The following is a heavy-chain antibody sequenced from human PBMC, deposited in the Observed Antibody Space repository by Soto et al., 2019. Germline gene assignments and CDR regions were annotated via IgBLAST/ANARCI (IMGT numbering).Heavy chain of an antibody. D-gene: IGHD1-1*01. J-gene: IGHJ4*02. V-gene: IGHV4-4*01. Sequence: GALSLTCAVSGDSITSSNWWSWVLQAPGKVLEWIGDIYHSGATTYNPSLKRRATISVDPSNKHFPLKLTSVAAADTAVYFCSRDLGTGTDYWGRGTLVTVSS. CDR2: IYHSGAT. CDR3: SRDLGTGTDY. CDR1: GDSITSSNW.